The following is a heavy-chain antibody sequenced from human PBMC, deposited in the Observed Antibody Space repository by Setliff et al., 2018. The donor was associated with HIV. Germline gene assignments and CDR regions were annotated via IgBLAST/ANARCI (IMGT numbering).Heavy chain of an antibody. CDR3: ARRSGWSLDY. CDR2: IIHSGST. CDR1: GGSYSGYY. V-gene: IGHV4-34*12. Sequence: SETLSLTCAVYGGSYSGYYWSWIRQPPGKGLEWIGEIIHSGSTNYNPSLKSRVTISVDTSKNQFSLKLSSVTAADTAVYYCARRSGWSLDYWGQGTLVTVSS. J-gene: IGHJ4*02. D-gene: IGHD6-19*01.